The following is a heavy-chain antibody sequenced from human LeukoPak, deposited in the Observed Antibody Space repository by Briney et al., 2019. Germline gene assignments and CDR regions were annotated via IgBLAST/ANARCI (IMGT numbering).Heavy chain of an antibody. CDR2: IYYSGST. J-gene: IGHJ3*02. V-gene: IGHV4-31*03. CDR3: ARVEQQLVLSGAFDI. CDR1: GVSISSGGYY. D-gene: IGHD6-13*01. Sequence: SETLSLTCTVSGVSISSGGYYWSWIRQHPGKGLEWIGYIYYSGSTYYNPSLKSRVTISVDTSKNQFSLKLSSVTAADTAVYYCARVEQQLVLSGAFDIWGQGTMVTVSS.